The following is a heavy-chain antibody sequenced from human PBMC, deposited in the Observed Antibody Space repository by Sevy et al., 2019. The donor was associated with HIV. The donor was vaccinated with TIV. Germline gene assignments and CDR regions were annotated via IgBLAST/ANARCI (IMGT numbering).Heavy chain of an antibody. V-gene: IGHV3-48*02. CDR1: GFTFSTYS. J-gene: IGHJ4*02. CDR2: INGNSDAI. CDR3: ARDFVYASDY. D-gene: IGHD2-8*01. Sequence: GGSLRLSCAASGFTFSTYSMNWVRQAPGKGLEWISYINGNSDAIYYADSVRGRFTISRDNAQNSLYLQMNSLRDEDTAVYYCARDFVYASDYWGQVTLVTVSS.